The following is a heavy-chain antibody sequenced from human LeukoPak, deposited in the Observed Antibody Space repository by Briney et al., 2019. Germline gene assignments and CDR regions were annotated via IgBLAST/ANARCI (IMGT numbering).Heavy chain of an antibody. CDR1: GGSISSTNYY. CDR2: IYYSGST. V-gene: IGHV4-31*03. CDR3: ARDGYGMTLDV. D-gene: IGHD5-18*01. Sequence: SETLSLTCTVSGGSISSTNYYWTWIRQHPGKGLEWIGYIYYSGSTNYNPSLKSRVTLSVDTFKNQFSLKLSSVTAADTAVYYCARDGYGMTLDVWGQGTTVTVSS. J-gene: IGHJ6*02.